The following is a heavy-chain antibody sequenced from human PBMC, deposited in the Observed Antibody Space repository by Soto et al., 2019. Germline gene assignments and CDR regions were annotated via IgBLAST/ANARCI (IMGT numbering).Heavy chain of an antibody. J-gene: IGHJ4*02. V-gene: IGHV3-21*01. Sequence: EVQLVESGGGLVKPGGSLRLSCAASGCTFSSYSMNWVRQAPGKGLEWVSSISSSSSYIYYADSVKGRFTISRDNAKKSLYLQMNSLRAEDTAVYYCARDWIVATTYYFDYWGQGTLVTVSS. D-gene: IGHD5-12*01. CDR1: GCTFSSYS. CDR3: ARDWIVATTYYFDY. CDR2: ISSSSSYI.